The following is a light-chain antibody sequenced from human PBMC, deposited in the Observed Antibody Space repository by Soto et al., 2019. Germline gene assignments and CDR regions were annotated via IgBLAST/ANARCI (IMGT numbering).Light chain of an antibody. J-gene: IGLJ1*01. Sequence: QSALTQPASVSGSPGLSIAISCTGTSRDVGGYNSVSWYQQQPGKVPKLMIFDVSNRPSGVSNRVSGSKSGNTASLTISGLQAEDEGDYYCSSYTTGGSYVFGTGTKVTVL. CDR2: DVS. CDR3: SSYTTGGSYV. CDR1: SRDVGGYNS. V-gene: IGLV2-14*01.